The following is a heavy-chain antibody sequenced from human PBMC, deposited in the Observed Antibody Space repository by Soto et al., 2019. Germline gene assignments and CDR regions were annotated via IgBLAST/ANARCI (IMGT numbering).Heavy chain of an antibody. D-gene: IGHD6-19*01. V-gene: IGHV1-69*06. Sequence: QVQLVQSGAEVKKAGSSVKVSCKASGGTLNTNAISWVRQAPGQGLEWMGAIIPMFGSPKYAQKFLGRVTLPADNPTSTIYMDMITLTSADTAVYSCARGGFVAGLYNAMDAWGQGTTVAVSS. CDR3: ARGGFVAGLYNAMDA. CDR2: IIPMFGSP. J-gene: IGHJ6*02. CDR1: GGTLNTNA.